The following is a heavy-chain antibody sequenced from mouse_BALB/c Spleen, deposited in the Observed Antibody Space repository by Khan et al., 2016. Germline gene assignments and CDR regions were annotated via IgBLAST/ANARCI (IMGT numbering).Heavy chain of an antibody. CDR3: ARDTGGFDY. Sequence: EVELVESGGGLVQPGGSLRLSCATSGFTFSDFYMEWVRQPPGKRLEWIAASRNKANDYTTEYSASVKDRFIVSRDTSRSILYLQMNALRAEDTASYYCARDTGGFDYWGQGTTLTVSS. CDR2: SRNKANDYTT. V-gene: IGHV7-1*02. J-gene: IGHJ2*01. CDR1: GFTFSDFY.